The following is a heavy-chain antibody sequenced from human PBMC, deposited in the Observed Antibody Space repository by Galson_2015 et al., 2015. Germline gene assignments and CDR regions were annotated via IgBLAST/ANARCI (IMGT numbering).Heavy chain of an antibody. J-gene: IGHJ4*02. CDR1: GFPVRPPS. V-gene: IGHV3-53*01. CDR2: IYSGGST. CDR3: ATVTKPLRYFDS. Sequence: SLLLSCAASGFPVRPPSLPWVLPSPGKGLEWLSIIYSGGSTYYADSVKGRFAISRDNSKNTLDLQMNSLRAEDTAVYYCATVTKPLRYFDSWGQATLVTVSS. D-gene: IGHD3-9*01.